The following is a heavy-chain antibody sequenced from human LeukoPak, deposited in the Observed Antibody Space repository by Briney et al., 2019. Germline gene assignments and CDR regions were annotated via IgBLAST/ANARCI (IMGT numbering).Heavy chain of an antibody. Sequence: PSETLSLTCTVSGGSISSGDYYWSWIRRPPGKGLEWIGYIYYSGSTYYNPSLKSRVTISVDTSKNQFSLKLSSVTAADTAVYYCARSFPGAHFDYWGQGTLVTVSS. V-gene: IGHV4-30-4*08. CDR3: ARSFPGAHFDY. CDR1: GGSISSGDYY. CDR2: IYYSGST. D-gene: IGHD3-10*01. J-gene: IGHJ4*02.